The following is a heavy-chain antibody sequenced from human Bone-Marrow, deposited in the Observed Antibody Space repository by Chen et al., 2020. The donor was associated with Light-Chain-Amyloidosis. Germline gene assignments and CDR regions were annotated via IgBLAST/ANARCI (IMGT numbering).Heavy chain of an antibody. J-gene: IGHJ4*02. Sequence: EVQLVESGGGLVKPGGSLRLSCTASGFTFSTYTMNWVRQAPGKGLEWVSSISSSSAKIYDADSVGGRFTISRDNAKDSLYLQMNSLRAEDTAVYYCARDRRGGAYDIDYWGQGTLVTVSS. CDR1: GFTFSTYT. D-gene: IGHD5-12*01. V-gene: IGHV3-21*01. CDR2: ISSSSAKI. CDR3: ARDRRGGAYDIDY.